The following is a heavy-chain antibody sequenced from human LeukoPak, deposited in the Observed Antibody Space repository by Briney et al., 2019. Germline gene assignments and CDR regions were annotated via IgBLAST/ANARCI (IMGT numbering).Heavy chain of an antibody. D-gene: IGHD3-9*01. CDR2: INHSGST. J-gene: IGHJ6*02. V-gene: IGHV4-34*01. CDR1: GGSFSGYY. Sequence: PSETLSLTCAVYGGSFSGYYWSWIRQPPGKGLEWIGEINHSGSTNYNPSLKSRVTISVDTSKNQFSLKLSSVTAADTAVYYCASPLNFDWFLSVWGQGTTVTVSS. CDR3: ASPLNFDWFLSV.